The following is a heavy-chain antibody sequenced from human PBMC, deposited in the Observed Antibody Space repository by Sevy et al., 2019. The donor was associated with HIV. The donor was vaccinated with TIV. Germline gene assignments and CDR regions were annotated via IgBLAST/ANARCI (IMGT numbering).Heavy chain of an antibody. CDR2: IFYSGST. CDR3: ATISQQLVGFFDY. CDR1: GGSISSYY. V-gene: IGHV4-59*12. J-gene: IGHJ4*02. D-gene: IGHD6-6*01. Sequence: SETRSLTCTVSGGSISSYYWSWIRQPPGKLLEWIGYIFYSGSTYYNPSLKRRVTISVDTSKNQFSLKLTSVTAADTAVYYCATISQQLVGFFDYWGQGTLVTVSS.